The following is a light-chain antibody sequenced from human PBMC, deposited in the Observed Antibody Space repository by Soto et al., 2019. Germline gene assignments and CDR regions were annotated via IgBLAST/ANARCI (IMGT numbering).Light chain of an antibody. CDR2: GAS. V-gene: IGKV3-20*01. CDR1: QSVSGSS. Sequence: EIVLTQSPGTLSLSPGERATLSCRATQSVSGSSLAWYQQKPGQAPRLLIYGASSRATGIPDRSSGSGSGTDFTLTISKLEPEDFAVYYCQQYGGSRRTFGQGTKVEIK. J-gene: IGKJ1*01. CDR3: QQYGGSRRT.